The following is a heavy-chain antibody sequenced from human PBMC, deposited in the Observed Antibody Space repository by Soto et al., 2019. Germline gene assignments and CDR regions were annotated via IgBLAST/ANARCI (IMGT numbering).Heavy chain of an antibody. CDR2: INGGDGKT. CDR1: GYTFTIHA. Sequence: QVHIVQSGSEVKRPGASVKISCKASGYTFTIHAIHWVRQAPGQGLEWMGWINGGDGKTEYSQKLQGRVTLTRDTSTTTVYMDRNTLTSEDTAVYYGARGFYGSADYWGQGTLVTVSS. V-gene: IGHV1-3*01. CDR3: ARGFYGSADY. D-gene: IGHD3-10*01. J-gene: IGHJ4*02.